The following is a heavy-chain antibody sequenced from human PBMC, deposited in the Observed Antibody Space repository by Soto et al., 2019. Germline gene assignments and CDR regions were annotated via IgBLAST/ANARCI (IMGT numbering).Heavy chain of an antibody. Sequence: QVQLVESGGGVVQPGRSLRLSCAASGFTFSSYAMHWVRQAPGKGLEWVAVISYDGSNKYYADSVKGRFTISRDNSKNTLYLQMNSLRAEDTAVYYCAMKLELLPDYYYGMDVWGQETTVTVSS. D-gene: IGHD1-7*01. V-gene: IGHV3-30-3*01. CDR3: AMKLELLPDYYYGMDV. CDR1: GFTFSSYA. CDR2: ISYDGSNK. J-gene: IGHJ6*02.